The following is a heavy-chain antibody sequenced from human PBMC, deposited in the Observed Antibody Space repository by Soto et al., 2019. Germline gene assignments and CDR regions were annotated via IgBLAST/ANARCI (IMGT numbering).Heavy chain of an antibody. D-gene: IGHD2-2*01. CDR3: ARRIVTPSAMFDH. Sequence: QLQLLESGSRLVKPSQTLSLTCAVSGGSVNRGGYSWSWIRQPPGKGLEWLAYIYRTGHTIYNPSLNTRSTISRDEPNNQFSLHLTSVTAADAAVYYCARRIVTPSAMFDHGGQGLLVTVSP. J-gene: IGHJ5*02. CDR2: IYRTGHT. V-gene: IGHV4-30-2*01. CDR1: GGSVNRGGYS.